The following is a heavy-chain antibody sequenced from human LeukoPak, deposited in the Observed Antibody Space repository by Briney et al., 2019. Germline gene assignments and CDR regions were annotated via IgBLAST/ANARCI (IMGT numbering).Heavy chain of an antibody. J-gene: IGHJ6*02. Sequence: GGSLRLSCAASGFIFSSYSMNWVRQAPGKGLEWVSSISNSGLYIFYADSVKGRFTMSRDNGKNSLFLQMNSLRAEDTAVYFCARHMTPESTTPYYYGMDVWGQGTTVTVSS. CDR1: GFIFSSYS. CDR3: ARHMTPESTTPYYYGMDV. CDR2: ISNSGLYI. D-gene: IGHD2-15*01. V-gene: IGHV3-21*01.